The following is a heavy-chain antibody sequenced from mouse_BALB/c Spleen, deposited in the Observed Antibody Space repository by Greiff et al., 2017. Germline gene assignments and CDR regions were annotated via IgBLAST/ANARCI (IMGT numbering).Heavy chain of an antibody. Sequence: VQLKESGPGLVKPSQSLSLTCSVTGYSITSGYYWNWIRQFPGNKLEWMGYISYDGSNNYNPSLKNRISITRDTSKNQFFLKLNSVTTEDTATYYCARDPLGAMDYWGQGTSVTVSS. D-gene: IGHD3-3*01. V-gene: IGHV3-6*02. CDR2: ISYDGSN. CDR1: GYSITSGYY. CDR3: ARDPLGAMDY. J-gene: IGHJ4*01.